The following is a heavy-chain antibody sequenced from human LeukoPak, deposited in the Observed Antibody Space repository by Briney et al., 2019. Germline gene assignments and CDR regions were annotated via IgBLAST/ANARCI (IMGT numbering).Heavy chain of an antibody. V-gene: IGHV4-34*01. J-gene: IGHJ4*02. D-gene: IGHD6-13*01. CDR1: GGSFSGYY. Sequence: SETLSLTCAVYGGSFSGYYWSWIRQPPGKRLEWIGEINHSGSTNYNPSLKSRVTISVDTSKNQFSLKLSSVTAADTAVYYCARLRVANAAAGYFDYWGQGTLVTVSS. CDR3: ARLRVANAAAGYFDY. CDR2: INHSGST.